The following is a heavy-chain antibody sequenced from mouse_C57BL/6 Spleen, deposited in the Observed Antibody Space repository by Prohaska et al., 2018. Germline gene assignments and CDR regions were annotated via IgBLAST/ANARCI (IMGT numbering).Heavy chain of an antibody. D-gene: IGHD1-1*01. V-gene: IGHV1-22*01. CDR1: GYTFTDYN. J-gene: IGHJ1*03. CDR2: INPNNGGT. CDR3: ANPGGSSWHFDV. Sequence: VKMSCKASGYTFTDYNMHWVKQSHGKSLEWIGYINPNNGGTSYNQKFKGKATLTVNKSSSTAYMELRSLTSEDSAVYYCANPGGSSWHFDVWGTGTTVTVSS.